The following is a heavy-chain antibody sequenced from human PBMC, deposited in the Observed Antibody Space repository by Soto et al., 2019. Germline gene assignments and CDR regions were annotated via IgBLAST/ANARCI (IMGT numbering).Heavy chain of an antibody. CDR3: ARDKITGLFDY. CDR1: GGSFSGYY. CDR2: INHSGST. V-gene: IGHV4-34*01. D-gene: IGHD2-8*02. Sequence: SETLSLTCAVYGGSFSGYYWTWIRQPPGTGLEWIGEINHSGSTNYNPSLKSRVTIPVDTSKNQFSLKLTSVTAADTAVYYCARDKITGLFDYWGQGTLVTVSS. J-gene: IGHJ4*02.